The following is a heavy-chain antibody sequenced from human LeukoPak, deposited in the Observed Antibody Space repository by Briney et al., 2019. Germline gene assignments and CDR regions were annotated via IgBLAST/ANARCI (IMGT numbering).Heavy chain of an antibody. Sequence: GGSLRLSCAASGFTFSSYAMHWVRQAPGKGLEWVANIKQDGSEIYYVASVKGRFTISRDNVKNTLYLQMNSLRAEDTAVYYCLCPSQPPWGQGTLVTVSS. CDR1: GFTFSSYA. V-gene: IGHV3-7*03. J-gene: IGHJ5*02. D-gene: IGHD1-14*01. CDR3: LCPSQPP. CDR2: IKQDGSEI.